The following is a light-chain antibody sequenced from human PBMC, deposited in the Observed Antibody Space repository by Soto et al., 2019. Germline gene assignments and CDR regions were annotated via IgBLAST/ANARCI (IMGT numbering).Light chain of an antibody. CDR1: QGISSY. CDR3: QHCNSYPRVT. Sequence: DIQLTQSPSFLSASVGDRVTIACRARQGISSYLAWYQQKPGKAPKLLIYAASTLQSGVPSRFSGSGSGTEVTLTISSLQPEDFATYYCQHCNSYPRVTFGHGTKVDIK. V-gene: IGKV1-9*01. J-gene: IGKJ3*01. CDR2: AAS.